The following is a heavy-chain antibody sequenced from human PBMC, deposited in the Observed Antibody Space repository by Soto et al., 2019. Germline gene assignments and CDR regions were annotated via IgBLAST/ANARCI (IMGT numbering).Heavy chain of an antibody. V-gene: IGHV4-4*02. CDR2: IYHAGST. CDR3: ARGPPIVGNTTPLDS. D-gene: IGHD1-26*01. J-gene: IGHJ4*02. Sequence: SETLSLTCTVSGGSITNSNWWSWVRLPPAKGLEWIGDIYHAGSTKYNPSLERRVTISVDTSNNQFALTLTSVTAADTAVYFCARGPPIVGNTTPLDSWGQGTLVTVSP. CDR1: GGSITNSNW.